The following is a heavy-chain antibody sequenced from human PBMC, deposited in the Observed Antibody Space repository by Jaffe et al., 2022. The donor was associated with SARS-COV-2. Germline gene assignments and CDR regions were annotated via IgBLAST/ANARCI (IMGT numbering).Heavy chain of an antibody. CDR3: ARGLLEWLLLGPVDY. CDR1: GGSISSGGYY. CDR2: IYYSGST. V-gene: IGHV4-31*03. Sequence: QVQLQESGPGLVKPSQTLSLTCTVSGGSISSGGYYWSWIRQHPGKGLEWIGYIYYSGSTYYNPSLKSRVTISVDTSKNQFSLKLSSVTAADTAVYYCARGLLEWLLLGPVDYWGQGTLVTVSS. J-gene: IGHJ4*02. D-gene: IGHD3-3*01.